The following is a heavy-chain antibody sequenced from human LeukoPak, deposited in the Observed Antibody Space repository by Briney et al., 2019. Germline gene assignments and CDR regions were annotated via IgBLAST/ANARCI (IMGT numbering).Heavy chain of an antibody. Sequence: SVKVSCKASGGTFSSYAISWVRQAPGQGLEWMGGIIPIFGAANYAQKFQGRVTITADESTSTAYMELSSLRSEDTAVYYCARDSSDDYGDYSNSFDPWGQGTLVIVSS. V-gene: IGHV1-69*01. CDR2: IIPIFGAA. CDR3: ARDSSDDYGDYSNSFDP. J-gene: IGHJ5*02. D-gene: IGHD4-17*01. CDR1: GGTFSSYA.